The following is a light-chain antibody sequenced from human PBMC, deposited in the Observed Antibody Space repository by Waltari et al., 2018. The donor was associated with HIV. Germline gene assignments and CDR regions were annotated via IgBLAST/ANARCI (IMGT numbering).Light chain of an antibody. CDR2: SND. CDR1: STNIGRNN. J-gene: IGLJ3*02. V-gene: IGLV1-47*01. CDR3: EAWDDSLSGPV. Sequence: QSVLTQPPSASGTPGQRVTISCSGGSTNIGRNNVYWYQQFPGTAPKLLIFSNDQRPSGVPDRFSGSKSGTSASLAIIGLRFEDEADYFCEAWDDSLSGPVFGGGTKLTVL.